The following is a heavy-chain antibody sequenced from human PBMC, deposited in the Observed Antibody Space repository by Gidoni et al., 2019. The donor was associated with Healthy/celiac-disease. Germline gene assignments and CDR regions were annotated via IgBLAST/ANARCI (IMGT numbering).Heavy chain of an antibody. J-gene: IGHJ6*03. D-gene: IGHD6-6*01. Sequence: GSFSGYYWSWIRQPPGKGLEWIGEINHSGSTNYNPSLKSRVTISVDMSKNQFSLKLSSVTAADTAVYYCARVGPQYSSSSRVGYYYYYMDVWGKGTTVTVSS. CDR1: GSFSGYY. CDR2: INHSGST. CDR3: ARVGPQYSSSSRVGYYYYYMDV. V-gene: IGHV4-34*01.